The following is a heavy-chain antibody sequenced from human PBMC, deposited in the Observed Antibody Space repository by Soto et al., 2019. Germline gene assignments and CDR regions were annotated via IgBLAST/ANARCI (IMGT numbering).Heavy chain of an antibody. CDR2: ISSSSTI. Sequence: GGSLRLSCAASGFTFSSYSMNWVRQAPGKGLEWVSYISSSSTIYYADSVKGRFTISRDNAKNSLYLQMNSLRDEDTAVYYCAIGGQWLVPFDYWGQGTLVTVSS. CDR3: AIGGQWLVPFDY. D-gene: IGHD6-19*01. CDR1: GFTFSSYS. V-gene: IGHV3-48*02. J-gene: IGHJ4*02.